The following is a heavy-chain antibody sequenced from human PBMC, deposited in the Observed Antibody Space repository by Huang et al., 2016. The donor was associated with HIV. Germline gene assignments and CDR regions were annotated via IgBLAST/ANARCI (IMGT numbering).Heavy chain of an antibody. Sequence: QILLIESGGGVVQPGRSLRLSCAASGFTFSSYGMPWVRQAPGTGLELVAVISYDEDNKYYADSVRGRFTISRDNSKNTLYLQMNSLRIEDTAVYYCARGPIRFLAWLLNFDYWGQGALVTVSS. J-gene: IGHJ4*02. V-gene: IGHV3-30*03. D-gene: IGHD3-3*01. CDR1: GFTFSSYG. CDR2: ISYDEDNK. CDR3: ARGPIRFLAWLLNFDY.